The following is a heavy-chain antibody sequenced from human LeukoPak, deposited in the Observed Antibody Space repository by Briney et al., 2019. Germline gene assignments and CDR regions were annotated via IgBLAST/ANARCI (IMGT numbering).Heavy chain of an antibody. CDR2: ISGSGGST. V-gene: IGHV3-23*01. D-gene: IGHD6-13*01. Sequence: GGSLRLSCAASGFTFSSYAMSWVRQAPGKGLGWVSAISGSGGSTYYADSVKGRFTISRDNSKNTLYLQMNSLRAEDTAVYYCAKDLSSSWYHFDYWGQGTLVTVSS. CDR3: AKDLSSSWYHFDY. CDR1: GFTFSSYA. J-gene: IGHJ4*02.